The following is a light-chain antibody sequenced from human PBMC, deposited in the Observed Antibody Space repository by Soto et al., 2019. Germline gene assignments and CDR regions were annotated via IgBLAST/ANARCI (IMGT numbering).Light chain of an antibody. CDR3: QQRGKWPLT. V-gene: IGKV3-11*01. CDR2: DAS. CDR1: QSVSSY. Sequence: EIVLTQSPSTLSLSPGESVTLSCRASQSVSSYLAWYQQKPGQAPSLLIYDASNRATDIPARFSGSGSGTAFKLIIISLESEDFGVYYFQQRGKWPLTFGQGTKLEIK. J-gene: IGKJ2*01.